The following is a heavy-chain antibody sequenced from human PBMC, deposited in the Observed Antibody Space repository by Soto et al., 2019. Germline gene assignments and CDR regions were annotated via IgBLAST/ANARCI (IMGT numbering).Heavy chain of an antibody. V-gene: IGHV3-7*02. CDR2: IKQDGSEK. Sequence: GGSLRLSCAASGFTFSSYWMSWVRQAPGKGLEWVANIKQDGSEKYYADSVKGRFTISRDNAKNSLYLQMNSLRAEDTAVYYCADLGYCSGGSCPGSYWGQGTLVTVSS. CDR1: GFTFSSYW. CDR3: ADLGYCSGGSCPGSY. D-gene: IGHD2-15*01. J-gene: IGHJ4*02.